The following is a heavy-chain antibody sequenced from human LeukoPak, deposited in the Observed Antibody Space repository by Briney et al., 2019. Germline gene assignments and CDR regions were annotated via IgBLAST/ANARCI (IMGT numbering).Heavy chain of an antibody. CDR3: ASGPPHGSSTNVNYGMDV. V-gene: IGHV1-69*04. D-gene: IGHD2-2*01. CDR1: GYTFTSYD. J-gene: IGHJ6*02. Sequence: GASVKVSCKASGYTFTSYDINWVRQAPGQGLEWMGRIIPILGIANYAQKFQGRVTITADKSTSTAYMELSSLRSEDTAVYYCASGPPHGSSTNVNYGMDVWGQGTTVTVSS. CDR2: IIPILGIA.